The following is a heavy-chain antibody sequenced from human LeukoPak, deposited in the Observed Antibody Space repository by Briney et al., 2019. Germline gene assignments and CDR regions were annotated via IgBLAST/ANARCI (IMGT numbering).Heavy chain of an antibody. V-gene: IGHV4-34*01. CDR1: GGSFSGYY. J-gene: IGHJ3*02. Sequence: SETLSLTCAVYGGSFSGYYWSWIRQPPGKWLEWIGEINHSGSTNYNPSLKSRVTISVDTSKNQFSLKLSSVTAADTAVYYCAKLTEDDAFDIWGQGTMVTVSS. CDR3: AKLTEDDAFDI. D-gene: IGHD1-7*01. CDR2: INHSGST.